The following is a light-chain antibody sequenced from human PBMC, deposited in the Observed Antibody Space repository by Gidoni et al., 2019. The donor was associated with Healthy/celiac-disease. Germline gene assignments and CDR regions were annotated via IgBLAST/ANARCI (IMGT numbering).Light chain of an antibody. J-gene: IGKJ2*01. CDR1: QSISSY. CDR3: QRSYSTPRT. Sequence: DIQMTPSPSSLSASVGDRVTITCRASQSISSYLNWYQQKPGKAPKLLIYAASSLQSGVPSGFRGSGSGTDFTLTISSLQPEDFATYYCQRSYSTPRTFGQGTKLEIK. CDR2: AAS. V-gene: IGKV1-39*01.